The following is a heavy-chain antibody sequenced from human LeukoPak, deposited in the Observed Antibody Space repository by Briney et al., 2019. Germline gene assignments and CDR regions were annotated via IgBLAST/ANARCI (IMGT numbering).Heavy chain of an antibody. CDR3: AVLFTIFGVVSSDAFDI. CDR1: GYSISSGYY. V-gene: IGHV4-38-2*01. J-gene: IGHJ3*02. CDR2: IHLFGTT. D-gene: IGHD3-3*01. Sequence: SETLSLTCAVSGYSISSGYYWGWIRPPPGKGLEWIGSIHLFGTTHYTPSLKSRVTISLDTSKTQFSLELSSVTAADTAVYYCAVLFTIFGVVSSDAFDIWGQGTMVTVSS.